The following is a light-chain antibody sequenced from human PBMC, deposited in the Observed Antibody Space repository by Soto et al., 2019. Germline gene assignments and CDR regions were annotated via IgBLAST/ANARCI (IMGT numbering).Light chain of an antibody. V-gene: IGKV1-39*01. CDR2: ESS. CDR3: QQSYNTPRT. Sequence: DIQMTQSLSSLSASVGDRVTITCRASQAISTYLNWYQQKPGKAPNVLIYESSSLQSGVPSMFSGSGSGTDFTLTITSLQPEDFATYYCQQSYNTPRTFGQGTKVEI. CDR1: QAISTY. J-gene: IGKJ1*01.